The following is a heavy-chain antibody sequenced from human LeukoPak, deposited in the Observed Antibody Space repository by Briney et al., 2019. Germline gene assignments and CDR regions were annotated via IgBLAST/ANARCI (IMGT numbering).Heavy chain of an antibody. Sequence: ASVKVSCKASGYTFTSYDINWARQATGQGLEWMGWMNPNSGNTGYAQKFQGRVTITRNTSISTAYMELSSLRSEDTAVYYCARERGIYCSSTSCYGWFDPWGQGTLVTVSS. J-gene: IGHJ5*02. V-gene: IGHV1-8*03. CDR3: ARERGIYCSSTSCYGWFDP. CDR2: MNPNSGNT. D-gene: IGHD2-2*01. CDR1: GYTFTSYD.